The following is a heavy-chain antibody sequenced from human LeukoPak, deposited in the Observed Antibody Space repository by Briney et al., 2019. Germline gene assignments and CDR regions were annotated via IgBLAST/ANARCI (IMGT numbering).Heavy chain of an antibody. CDR1: GVSISIYY. CDR3: ARVKGSNWFDP. Sequence: PSETLSLTCTVSGVSISIYYWSWIRQPPGKGLEWIGYIYNSESTSHNPSLKSRVTISLDTSKNRFSLRLNSVTAADTAVYYCARVKGSNWFDPWGQGTLVTVSS. V-gene: IGHV4-59*01. D-gene: IGHD6-6*01. J-gene: IGHJ5*02. CDR2: IYNSEST.